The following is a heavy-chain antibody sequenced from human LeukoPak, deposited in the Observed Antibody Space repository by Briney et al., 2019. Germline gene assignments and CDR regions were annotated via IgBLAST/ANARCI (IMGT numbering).Heavy chain of an antibody. CDR2: ICYSGST. Sequence: SETLSLTCTVSGGSVSSGSYYWSWIRQPPGKGLEWIGYICYSGSTNYNPSLKSRVTISVDTSKNQFSLKLSSVTAADTAVYYCARDVITMVRGVMNVVYYYGMDVWGQGTTVTVSS. CDR1: GGSVSSGSYY. V-gene: IGHV4-61*01. J-gene: IGHJ6*02. D-gene: IGHD3-10*01. CDR3: ARDVITMVRGVMNVVYYYGMDV.